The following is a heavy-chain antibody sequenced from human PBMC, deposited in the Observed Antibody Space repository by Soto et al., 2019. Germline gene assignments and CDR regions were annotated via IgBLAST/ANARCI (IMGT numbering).Heavy chain of an antibody. V-gene: IGHV4-31*03. Sequence: PSETLSLTCTVSGGSITSVSYYWSWIRQHPGKGLEWIGYIHSSGSTYYNPSLKSRVTISVDTSKNQFSLKLSSVTAADTAVYYCARGVHAGFDYWGQGTLVTVSS. CDR2: IHSSGST. J-gene: IGHJ4*02. CDR3: ARGVHAGFDY. CDR1: GGSITSVSYY. D-gene: IGHD1-1*01.